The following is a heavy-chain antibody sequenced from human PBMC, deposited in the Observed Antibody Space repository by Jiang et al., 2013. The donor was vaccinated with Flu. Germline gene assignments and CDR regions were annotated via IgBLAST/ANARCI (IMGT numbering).Heavy chain of an antibody. D-gene: IGHD6-13*01. V-gene: IGHV1-69*06. Sequence: GAEVKKPGASVKVSCKASGYTFTGYFIHWVRQAPGQGLEWMGGIIPIFGTANYAQKFQGRVTITADKSTSTAYMELSSLRSEDTAVYYCARDRIAAAGSPQSQYYYYYGMDVWGQGTTVTVSS. CDR2: IIPIFGTA. CDR1: GYTFTGYF. CDR3: ARDRIAAAGSPQSQYYYYYGMDV. J-gene: IGHJ6*02.